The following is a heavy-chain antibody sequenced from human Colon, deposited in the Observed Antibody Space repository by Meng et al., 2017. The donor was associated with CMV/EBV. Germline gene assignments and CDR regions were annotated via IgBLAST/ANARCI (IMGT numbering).Heavy chain of an antibody. CDR3: AKNLGIASSPVDY. V-gene: IGHV3-23*01. J-gene: IGHJ4*02. CDR2: ISGSGERT. D-gene: IGHD6-6*01. CDR1: GFTFRSYW. Sequence: GESLKISCAASGFTFRSYWMDWVRQAPGKGLEWVSTISGSGERTHYADSVQGRFTVSRDNSKNTLYLQMNSLRAEDTAVYYCAKNLGIASSPVDYWGQGTLVTVSS.